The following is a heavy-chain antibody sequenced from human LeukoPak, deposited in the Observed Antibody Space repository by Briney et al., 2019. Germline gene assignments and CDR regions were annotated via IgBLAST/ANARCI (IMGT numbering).Heavy chain of an antibody. CDR3: ARAYSSSAGTFDI. Sequence: GGSLRLSCAASGFTFSSYSMNWVRQAPGRGLEWVSYISSSSGTIYYADSVKGRFTISRDNAKNSLYLQMNSLRAEDTAVYYCARAYSSSAGTFDIWGQGTMVTVSS. CDR1: GFTFSSYS. J-gene: IGHJ3*02. CDR2: ISSSSGTI. D-gene: IGHD6-6*01. V-gene: IGHV3-48*01.